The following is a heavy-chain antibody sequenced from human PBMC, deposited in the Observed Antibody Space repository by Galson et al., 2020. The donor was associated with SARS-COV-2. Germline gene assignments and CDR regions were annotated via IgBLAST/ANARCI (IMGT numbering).Heavy chain of an antibody. CDR3: ATDRRQLVLNGMDV. Sequence: ASVKVSCKVSGYTLTELSMHWVRQAPGKGLEWMGGFDPEDGETIYAQKFQGRVTMTEDTSTDTAYMELSSLRSEDTAGYYCATDRRQLVLNGMDVWGQGTTVTVSS. V-gene: IGHV1-24*01. J-gene: IGHJ6*02. D-gene: IGHD6-13*01. CDR2: FDPEDGET. CDR1: GYTLTELS.